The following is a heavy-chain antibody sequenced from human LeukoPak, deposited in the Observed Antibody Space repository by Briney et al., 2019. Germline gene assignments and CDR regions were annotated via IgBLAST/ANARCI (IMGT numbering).Heavy chain of an antibody. CDR3: ARQTWIQLWFLDY. J-gene: IGHJ4*02. CDR2: IYYSGNT. D-gene: IGHD5-18*01. CDR1: GDSISSTNYY. Sequence: SETLSLTCTVSGDSISSTNYYWDWIRQPPGKGLKWIGSIYYSGNTYYNPSLKSRVTISIDTSKNQFSLKLSSMTAADTAVYYCARQTWIQLWFLDYWGQGTLVTVSS. V-gene: IGHV4-39*01.